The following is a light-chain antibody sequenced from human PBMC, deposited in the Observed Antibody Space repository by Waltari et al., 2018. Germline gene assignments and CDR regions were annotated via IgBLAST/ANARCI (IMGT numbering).Light chain of an antibody. Sequence: DLQMTQSPSSLSASVGDRVTITCRASQTIFNYLHWYQQKPGKAPKLIVYTASNLQSGVPSTFSGSRSGTDFTLTISSLQPEDFATYFCQQTYTIPITFGQGTRLEIK. CDR2: TAS. V-gene: IGKV1-39*01. CDR1: QTIFNY. CDR3: QQTYTIPIT. J-gene: IGKJ5*01.